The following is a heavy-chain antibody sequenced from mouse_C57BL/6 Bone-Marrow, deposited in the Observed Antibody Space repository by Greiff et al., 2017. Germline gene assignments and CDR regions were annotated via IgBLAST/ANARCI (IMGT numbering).Heavy chain of an antibody. CDR3: ARRGTSRYAMDY. D-gene: IGHD3-3*01. Sequence: VQLQQSGPELVKPGASVKISCKASGYTFTDYYMNWVKQSHGKSLEWIGDINPNNGGTSYNQKFKGKATLTVDKSSSTAYMELRSLTSEDSAVYYCARRGTSRYAMDYWGQGTSVTVSS. CDR1: GYTFTDYY. CDR2: INPNNGGT. V-gene: IGHV1-26*01. J-gene: IGHJ4*01.